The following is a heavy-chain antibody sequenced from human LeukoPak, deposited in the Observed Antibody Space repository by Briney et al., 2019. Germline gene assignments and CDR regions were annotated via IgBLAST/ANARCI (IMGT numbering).Heavy chain of an antibody. Sequence: SETLSLTCTVSGGSVSSGNYYWSWIRQPPGKGLEWIGYIYYSGDTNYNPSLKGRVTISVDTSKNQFSLKLSSVTAADTAVYYCARDKMYYDILTGYRSVGFDYWGQGTLVTVSS. D-gene: IGHD3-9*01. CDR1: GGSVSSGNYY. J-gene: IGHJ4*02. V-gene: IGHV4-61*01. CDR2: IYYSGDT. CDR3: ARDKMYYDILTGYRSVGFDY.